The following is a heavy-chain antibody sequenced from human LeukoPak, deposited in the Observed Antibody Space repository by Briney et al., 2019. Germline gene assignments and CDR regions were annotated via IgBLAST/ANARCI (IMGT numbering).Heavy chain of an antibody. Sequence: SETLSLTCTVSGGSISSYYWSWIRQPAGKGLEWIGRIYTSGSTNYNPSLTSRLTISVDTSEKQFSLRLTSVTAADTAIYYCASRFCTNTNCLLDAFDVWGQGALVTVSS. CDR3: ASRFCTNTNCLLDAFDV. CDR1: GGSISSYY. J-gene: IGHJ3*01. CDR2: IYTSGST. D-gene: IGHD2-2*01. V-gene: IGHV4-4*07.